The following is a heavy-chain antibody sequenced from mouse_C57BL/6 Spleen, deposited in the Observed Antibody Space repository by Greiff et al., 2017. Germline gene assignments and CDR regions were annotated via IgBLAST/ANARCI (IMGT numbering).Heavy chain of an antibody. J-gene: IGHJ2*01. CDR3: ARDPY. CDR2: ISYDGSN. Sequence: EVQLKESGPGLVKPSQSLSLTCSVTGYSITSGYYWNWIRQFPGNKLEWMGYISYDGSNNYNPSLKNRISITRDTSKNQFFLKLNSVTTEDTATYYCARDPYWGQGTTLTVSS. V-gene: IGHV3-6*01. CDR1: GYSITSGYY.